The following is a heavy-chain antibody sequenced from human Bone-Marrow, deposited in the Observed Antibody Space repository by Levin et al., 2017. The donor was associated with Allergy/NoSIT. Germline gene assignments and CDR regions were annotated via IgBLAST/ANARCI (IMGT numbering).Heavy chain of an antibody. D-gene: IGHD6-13*01. J-gene: IGHJ2*01. Sequence: LAGGSLRLSCTASEFPFSGYAVHWVRQAPGKGLEWVAFISYDGNTKYFADSVRGRFTISRDNSKNTLYLQMNNLRAEDTAVYYCARAFWSSSWYDVWYFDRWGRGTLVTVSS. CDR3: ARAFWSSSWYDVWYFDR. CDR2: ISYDGNTK. CDR1: EFPFSGYA. V-gene: IGHV3-30*01.